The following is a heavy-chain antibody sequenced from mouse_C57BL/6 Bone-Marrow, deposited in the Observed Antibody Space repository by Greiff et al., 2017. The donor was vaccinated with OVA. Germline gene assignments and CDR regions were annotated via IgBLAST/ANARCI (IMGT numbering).Heavy chain of an antibody. Sequence: QVQLQQSGAELARPGASVKLSCKASGYTFTSYGISWVKQRTGQGLEWIGEIYPRSGNPYYNEKFKGKATLTADKSSSTAYMELRSLTSEDSAVYFCARRYYYYGSSPYAMDYWGQGTSVTVSS. J-gene: IGHJ4*01. CDR3: ARRYYYYGSSPYAMDY. CDR2: IYPRSGNP. D-gene: IGHD1-1*01. V-gene: IGHV1-81*01. CDR1: GYTFTSYG.